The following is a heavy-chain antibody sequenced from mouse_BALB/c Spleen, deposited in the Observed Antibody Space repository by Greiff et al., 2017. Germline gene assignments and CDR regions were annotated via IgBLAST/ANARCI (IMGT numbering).Heavy chain of an antibody. D-gene: IGHD1-1*01. CDR1: GYSITSDYA. CDR2: ISYSGST. CDR3: ARSGSSWYFDV. V-gene: IGHV3-2*02. J-gene: IGHJ1*01. Sequence: EVQLQHSGPGLVKPSQSLSLTCTVTGYSITSDYAWNWIRQFPGNKLEWMGYISYSGSTSYNPSLKSRISITRDTSKNQFFLQLNSVTTEDTATYYCARSGSSWYFDVWGAGTTVTVSS.